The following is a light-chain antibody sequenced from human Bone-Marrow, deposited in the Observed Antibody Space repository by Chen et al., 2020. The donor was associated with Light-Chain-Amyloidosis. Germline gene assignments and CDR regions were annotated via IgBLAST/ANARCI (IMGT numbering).Light chain of an antibody. Sequence: SYELILPPSVSVSPGQTARITCLGDDLPPKYVYWNQQKPGPPPVLEMNRDTERPSGISERFSGSSSGTTATLTISGGQAEDKADYHCKSTDNSGTYEVIFGGGTRLTGL. J-gene: IGLJ2*01. CDR2: RDT. CDR1: DLPPKY. V-gene: IGLV3-25*03. CDR3: KSTDNSGTYEVI.